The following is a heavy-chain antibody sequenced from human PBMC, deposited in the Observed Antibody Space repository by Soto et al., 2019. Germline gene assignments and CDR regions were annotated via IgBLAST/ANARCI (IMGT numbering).Heavy chain of an antibody. J-gene: IGHJ4*02. D-gene: IGHD6-13*01. Sequence: GASVEVSCKVSGYTLTELSMHWVRQAPGKGLEWMGGFDPEDGETIYAQKFQGRVTMTEDTSTDTAYMELSSLRSEDTAVYYCATLIAAAAYGGFDYWGQGTLVTVSS. CDR3: ATLIAAAAYGGFDY. CDR1: GYTLTELS. V-gene: IGHV1-24*01. CDR2: FDPEDGET.